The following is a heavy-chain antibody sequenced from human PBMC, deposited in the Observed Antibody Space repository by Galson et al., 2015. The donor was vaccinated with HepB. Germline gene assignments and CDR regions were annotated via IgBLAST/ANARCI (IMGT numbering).Heavy chain of an antibody. J-gene: IGHJ4*02. CDR3: ARGSGGYCAGGRCTLDY. CDR1: GFSFSTYA. V-gene: IGHV3-23*01. Sequence: SLRLSCAASGFSFSTYAMNWVRQAPGKGLEWISVISGNGGATYYADSVKGRFTISRDNSKNTLYMQMNSLRAEDTAVYYCARGSGGYCAGGRCTLDYWVMGTLGTVSS. CDR2: ISGNGGAT. D-gene: IGHD2-8*02.